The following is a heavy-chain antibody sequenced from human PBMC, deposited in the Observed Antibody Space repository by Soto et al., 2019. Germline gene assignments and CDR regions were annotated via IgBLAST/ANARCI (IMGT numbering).Heavy chain of an antibody. J-gene: IGHJ4*02. V-gene: IGHV3-11*01. Sequence: GGSLRLSCAASGFTFSDYYMSWIRQAPGKGLEWVSYISGSGSNIYHADSVEGRFTVSRDNAKNSLYLQMNSLRAEDTAIYYCARNTGQLDYWGQGTLVTVPQ. CDR1: GFTFSDYY. CDR3: ARNTGQLDY. D-gene: IGHD6-6*01. CDR2: ISGSGSNI.